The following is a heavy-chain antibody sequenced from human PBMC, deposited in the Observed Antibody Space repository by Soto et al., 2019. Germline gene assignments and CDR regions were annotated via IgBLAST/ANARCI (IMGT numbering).Heavy chain of an antibody. CDR3: ARDGRWLGPYYYYGMDV. CDR2: TYYRSKWYN. J-gene: IGHJ6*02. Sequence: QTLSLTCAISGDSVSSNSAAWNWIRQSPSRGLEWLGRTYYRSKWYNDYAVSVKSRITINPDTSKNQFSLQLNSVTPEDTAVYYCARDGRWLGPYYYYGMDVWGQVTTVTVSS. V-gene: IGHV6-1*01. CDR1: GDSVSSNSAA. D-gene: IGHD3-10*01.